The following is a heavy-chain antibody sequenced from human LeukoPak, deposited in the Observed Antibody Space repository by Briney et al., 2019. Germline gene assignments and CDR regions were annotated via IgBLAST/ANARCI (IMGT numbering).Heavy chain of an antibody. D-gene: IGHD6-19*01. Sequence: PSETLSLTCTVSGGSISSSSYYWGWIRQPPGKGLEWIGSIYYSGSTYYNPSLKSRVTISVDTSKNQFPLKLSSVTAADTAVYYCARHIAVAGSLDYWGQGTLVTVSS. CDR2: IYYSGST. J-gene: IGHJ4*02. CDR3: ARHIAVAGSLDY. V-gene: IGHV4-39*01. CDR1: GGSISSSSYY.